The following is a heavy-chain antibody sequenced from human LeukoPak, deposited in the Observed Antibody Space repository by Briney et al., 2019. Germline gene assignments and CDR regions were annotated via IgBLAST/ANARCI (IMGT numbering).Heavy chain of an antibody. D-gene: IGHD3-10*01. V-gene: IGHV1-46*01. CDR2: INPSGGST. Sequence: ASVKVSCKASGYTFTSYYMHWVRQAPGQGLEWMGKINPSGGSTNYAQKFQGRVTMTRDTSISTAYMELSRLRSDDTAVYYCARIWFGELLSADYWGQGTLVTVSS. CDR1: GYTFTSYY. J-gene: IGHJ4*02. CDR3: ARIWFGELLSADY.